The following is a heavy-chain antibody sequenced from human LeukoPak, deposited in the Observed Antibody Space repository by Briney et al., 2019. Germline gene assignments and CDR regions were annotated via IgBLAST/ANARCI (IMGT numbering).Heavy chain of an antibody. J-gene: IGHJ5*02. CDR1: GITISSNH. CDR2: IYDGGST. V-gene: IGHV3-66*01. D-gene: IGHD4-17*01. Sequence: GGSLRLSCAASGITISSNHMTWVRQAPGKGLEWVSVIYDGGSTSYADSVKGRFIISRDNSKNTLYLQMNSLRGEDTAVYYCARFYGVPGGWFDPWGQGTLVTVSS. CDR3: ARFYGVPGGWFDP.